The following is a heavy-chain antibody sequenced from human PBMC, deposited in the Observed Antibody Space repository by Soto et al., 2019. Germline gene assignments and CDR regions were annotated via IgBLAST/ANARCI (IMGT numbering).Heavy chain of an antibody. J-gene: IGHJ5*02. CDR3: ARVIPGAEAWLVP. V-gene: IGHV1-18*01. CDR1: GYTFTHYG. Sequence: QVQLVQSGGEVKKPGAAVKVSCKDSGYTFTHYGVTWVRQAPGQGLEWMGWISAYTDNPNYAQKFQGIVNMTIDTATTPAYMALRSLTSDDTAVYYCARVIPGAEAWLVPCGQGTLGTGSS. CDR2: ISAYTDNP.